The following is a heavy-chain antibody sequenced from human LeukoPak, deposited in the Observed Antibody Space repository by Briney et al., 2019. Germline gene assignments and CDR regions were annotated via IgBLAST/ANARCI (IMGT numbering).Heavy chain of an antibody. CDR1: GGSISSSSYY. V-gene: IGHV4-39*07. CDR3: AREGRIAVDAFDI. D-gene: IGHD6-19*01. CDR2: IYYSGST. J-gene: IGHJ3*02. Sequence: SETLSLTCTVSGGSISSSSYYWGWIRQPPGKGLEWIGSIYYSGSTYYNPSLKSRVTISVDTSKNQFSLKLSSVTAADTSVYYCAREGRIAVDAFDIWGQGTMVTVSS.